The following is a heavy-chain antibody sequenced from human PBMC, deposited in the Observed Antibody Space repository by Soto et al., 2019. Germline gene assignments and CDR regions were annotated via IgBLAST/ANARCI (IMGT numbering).Heavy chain of an antibody. D-gene: IGHD6-13*01. CDR1: GFTFDDYA. CDR2: VSWNSGSI. V-gene: IGHV3-9*01. J-gene: IGHJ4*02. CDR3: AKDPTPGGGYSSSWYYFDY. Sequence: EVQLVESGGGLVQPGRSLRLSCAASGFTFDDYAMHWVRQAPGKGLEWVSGVSWNSGSIGYADSVKGRFTISRDNAKNPLYLQMNSLGAEDTALYYCAKDPTPGGGYSSSWYYFDYWGQGTLVTVSS.